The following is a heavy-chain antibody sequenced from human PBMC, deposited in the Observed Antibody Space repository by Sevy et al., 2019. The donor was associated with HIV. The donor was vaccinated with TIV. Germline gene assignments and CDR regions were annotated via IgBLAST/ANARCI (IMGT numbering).Heavy chain of an antibody. V-gene: IGHV3-7*03. CDR2: INEDGSVI. J-gene: IGHJ4*02. Sequence: GGSLRLSCTASGFILTDSWMHWVRQAPGKGLEWLANINEDGSVIYYVDSVKGRFTISRDNSKNSVFLQMTSLRAGDTATYYCARAIGKDGAYWGQGTLVTVSS. D-gene: IGHD1-1*01. CDR3: ARAIGKDGAY. CDR1: GFILTDSW.